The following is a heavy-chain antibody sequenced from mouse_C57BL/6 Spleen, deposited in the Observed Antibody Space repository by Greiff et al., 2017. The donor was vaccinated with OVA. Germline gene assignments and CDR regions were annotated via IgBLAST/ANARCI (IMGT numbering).Heavy chain of an antibody. CDR1: GYTFTSYW. D-gene: IGHD1-1*01. J-gene: IGHJ1*03. V-gene: IGHV1-7*01. CDR2: INPSSGYT. Sequence: QVQLQQSGAELAKPGASVKLSCKASGYTFTSYWMHWVKQRPGQGLEWIGYINPSSGYTKYNQKFKDKATLTADKSSSTAYMQLSSLTYEDSAVYDCARTTVVAHWYFDVWGTGTTVTVAS. CDR3: ARTTVVAHWYFDV.